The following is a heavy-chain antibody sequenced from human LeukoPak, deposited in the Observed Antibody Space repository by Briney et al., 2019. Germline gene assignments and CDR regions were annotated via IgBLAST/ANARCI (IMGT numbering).Heavy chain of an antibody. Sequence: GGSLRLSCVVSGFSLSNYAMSWVRQAPGKGLEWVSYISEKGGSTTYGDSVKGRFTISRDNSLNTVYLQMNSLRAEDTAVYFCAKRGVVIRVILVGFHKEAYYFDSWGQGALVTVSS. D-gene: IGHD3-22*01. CDR2: ISEKGGST. J-gene: IGHJ4*02. CDR3: AKRGVVIRVILVGFHKEAYYFDS. CDR1: GFSLSNYA. V-gene: IGHV3-23*01.